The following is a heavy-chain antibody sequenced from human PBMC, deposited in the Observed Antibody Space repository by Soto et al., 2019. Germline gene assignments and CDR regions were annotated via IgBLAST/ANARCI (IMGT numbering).Heavy chain of an antibody. D-gene: IGHD2-8*02. V-gene: IGHV4-34*01. J-gene: IGHJ4*02. CDR2: INHSGST. CDR3: ARGRTGGYRGKVHFDY. CDR1: GGSFSGYY. Sequence: SETLSLTCAVYGGSFSGYYWSWIRQPPGKGLEWIGEINHSGSTSYNPSLKSRVTISVDTSENQFSLKLFSVTAADTAVYYCARGRTGGYRGKVHFDYWGQGTVVTVSS.